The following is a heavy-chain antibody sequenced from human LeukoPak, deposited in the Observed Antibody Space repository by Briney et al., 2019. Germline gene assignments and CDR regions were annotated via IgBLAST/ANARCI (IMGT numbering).Heavy chain of an antibody. V-gene: IGHV3-30*04. CDR3: ARGMDYDILAGPPDY. D-gene: IGHD3-9*01. J-gene: IGHJ4*02. CDR1: EFTFSSYA. Sequence: GRSLRLSCAASEFTFSSYAMHWVRQAPDKGLEWVALISYDGSNKEYADSVKGRFTISRDNSKNSLYLQMNSLRGEDTAVYYCARGMDYDILAGPPDYWGQETLVTASS. CDR2: ISYDGSNK.